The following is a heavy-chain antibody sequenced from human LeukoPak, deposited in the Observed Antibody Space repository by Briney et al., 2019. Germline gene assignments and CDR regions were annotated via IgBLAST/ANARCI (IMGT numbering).Heavy chain of an antibody. Sequence: GGSLRLSCAASGFTFSSYWMSWVRQAPGKGLEWVANIKQDGSEKYYVDSVKGRFTISRDNAKNSLYLQMNSLRAEDTAVYYCARDGYYYDSSGKSDYWGQGTLVTVSS. CDR2: IKQDGSEK. V-gene: IGHV3-7*01. CDR1: GFTFSSYW. J-gene: IGHJ4*02. D-gene: IGHD3-22*01. CDR3: ARDGYYYDSSGKSDY.